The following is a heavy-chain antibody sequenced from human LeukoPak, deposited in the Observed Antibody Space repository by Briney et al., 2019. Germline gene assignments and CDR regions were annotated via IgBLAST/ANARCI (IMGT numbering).Heavy chain of an antibody. CDR1: GGSISNYY. Sequence: SETLSLTCTVSGGSISNYYWSWIRQPPGKELECIGYIYHSGSTNYNPSLKSRVTISQDTSKNQFSLKLSSVTAADTAVYYCARNADDSSSYPYFDYWGQGTLVTVSS. D-gene: IGHD3-22*01. V-gene: IGHV4-59*01. CDR3: ARNADDSSSYPYFDY. J-gene: IGHJ4*02. CDR2: IYHSGST.